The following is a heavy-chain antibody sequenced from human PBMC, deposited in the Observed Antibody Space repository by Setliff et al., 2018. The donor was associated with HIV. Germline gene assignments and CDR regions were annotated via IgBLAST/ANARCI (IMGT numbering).Heavy chain of an antibody. V-gene: IGHV4-59*01. Sequence: SETLSLTCTVSGGSISSSYWTWTRQPPGKGLEWIGNIHYSGSTNYNPSLKSRVTISVGTSRSQFSLKLSSVTAADTAVYYCARGRDKYGPIDYWGQGTLVTV. CDR1: GGSISSSY. J-gene: IGHJ4*02. D-gene: IGHD3-10*01. CDR3: ARGRDKYGPIDY. CDR2: IHYSGST.